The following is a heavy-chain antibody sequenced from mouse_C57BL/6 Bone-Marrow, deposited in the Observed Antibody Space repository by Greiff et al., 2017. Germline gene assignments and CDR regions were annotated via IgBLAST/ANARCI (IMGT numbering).Heavy chain of an antibody. CDR3: VRGRQAY. Sequence: GGGLVQPKGSLKLSCAASGFSFNTYAMNWVRQAPGEGLEWVARVRSKSNNYATYYADSVKDRFTFSRDDSESMLYLQMNNLKTEDTAMYYCVRGRQAYWGQGTLVTVSA. V-gene: IGHV10-1*01. CDR1: GFSFNTYA. CDR2: VRSKSNNYAT. J-gene: IGHJ3*01. D-gene: IGHD2-12*01.